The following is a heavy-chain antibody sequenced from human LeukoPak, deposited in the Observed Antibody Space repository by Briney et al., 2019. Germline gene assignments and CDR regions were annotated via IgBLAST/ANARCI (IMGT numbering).Heavy chain of an antibody. CDR3: ARKYSGDCQDAFDI. V-gene: IGHV1-3*01. J-gene: IGHJ3*02. CDR2: INAGTGYT. D-gene: IGHD2-21*02. CDR1: GYTFSTYA. Sequence: ASVKVSCKASGYTFSTYALHWVRQAPGQRLERMGWINAGTGYTEYSRKFQSRITITRDTSASTAYMELTSLRSEDTAVYYCARKYSGDCQDAFDIWGQGTMVTVSS.